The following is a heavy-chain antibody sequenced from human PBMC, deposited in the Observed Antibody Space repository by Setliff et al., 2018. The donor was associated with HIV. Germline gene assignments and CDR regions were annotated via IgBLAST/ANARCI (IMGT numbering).Heavy chain of an antibody. D-gene: IGHD6-19*01. V-gene: IGHV1-3*01. J-gene: IGHJ5*02. CDR1: GYSFTRNF. Sequence: ASVKVSCKASGYSFTRNFVHWVRQAPGQRLEWMGWINAGNGNTKYSQKFQGRATISRDTSASTVYMELNSLRSEDTAIYYCARDIGSVWHNWFDPWGQGTLVTVSS. CDR3: ARDIGSVWHNWFDP. CDR2: INAGNGNT.